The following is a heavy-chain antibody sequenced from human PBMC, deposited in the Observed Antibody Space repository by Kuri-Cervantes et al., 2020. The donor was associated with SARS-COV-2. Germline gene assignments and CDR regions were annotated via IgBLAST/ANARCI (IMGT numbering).Heavy chain of an antibody. D-gene: IGHD3-9*01. V-gene: IGHV1-46*01. CDR3: AREAGYYDMLLTPSYYYYYYGMDV. CDR2: INPSGGST. CDR1: GYTFTSYY. Sequence: ASVKVSCKASGYTFTSYYMHWVRQAPGQGLEWMGIINPSGGSTSYAQKFQGRVTMTRNTSTSTVYMELSSLRSEDTAVYYCAREAGYYDMLLTPSYYYYYYGMDVWGQGTRSPSP. J-gene: IGHJ6*02.